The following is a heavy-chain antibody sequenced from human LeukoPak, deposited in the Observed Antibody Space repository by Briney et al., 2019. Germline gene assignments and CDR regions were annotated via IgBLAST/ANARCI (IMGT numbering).Heavy chain of an antibody. D-gene: IGHD3-9*01. V-gene: IGHV4-38-2*02. CDR1: GYSISSGYH. CDR3: ARERYFGYYSRPGAFDI. Sequence: SETLSLTCTVSGYSISSGYHWGWIRQPPGKGLEWIGSIHHSGSTYYNPSLKSRVTISVDTSKNQFSLKLSSVTAADTAVYYCARERYFGYYSRPGAFDIWGEGTMVTVSS. J-gene: IGHJ3*02. CDR2: IHHSGST.